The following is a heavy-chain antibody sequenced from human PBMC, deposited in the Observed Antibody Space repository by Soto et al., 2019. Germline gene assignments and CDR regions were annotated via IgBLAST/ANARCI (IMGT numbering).Heavy chain of an antibody. CDR3: AREPEDIVVVPAALNGMDV. V-gene: IGHV3-72*01. CDR2: TRNKANSYTT. CDR1: GFTFSDHY. J-gene: IGHJ6*02. D-gene: IGHD2-2*01. Sequence: LRLSCAASGFTFSDHYMDWVRQAPGKGLEWVGRTRNKANSYTTEYAASVKGRFTISRDDSKNSLYLQMNSLKTEDTAVYYCAREPEDIVVVPAALNGMDVWGQGTTVTVSS.